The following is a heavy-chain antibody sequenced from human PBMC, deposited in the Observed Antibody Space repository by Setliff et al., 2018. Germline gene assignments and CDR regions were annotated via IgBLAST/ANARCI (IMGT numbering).Heavy chain of an antibody. CDR3: ARGGDVDGWYFDL. CDR2: INADNGTA. D-gene: IGHD3-10*01. Sequence: ASVKVSCKASGYTFTTYAVHWVRQAPGQRLEWMGWINADNGTANYAQKFQGRVTITTDESTSTAYMELSSLRSEDTAVYYCARGGDVDGWYFDLWGRGTLVTVSS. J-gene: IGHJ2*01. V-gene: IGHV1-3*01. CDR1: GYTFTTYA.